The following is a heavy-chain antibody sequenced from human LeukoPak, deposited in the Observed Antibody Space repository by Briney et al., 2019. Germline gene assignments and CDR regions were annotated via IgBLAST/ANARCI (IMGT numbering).Heavy chain of an antibody. CDR1: AFTFSSYT. Sequence: GGSLRLSCAASAFTFSSYTMTWVRQSPGKGLEWVSSVRGSSSYIYYADSVKGRFTISRDNAKTSVHLQMNSLRAEDTAVYYCARGKLYYYDDSGSFDYWGQGTLVTVSS. CDR2: VRGSSSYI. D-gene: IGHD3-22*01. CDR3: ARGKLYYYDDSGSFDY. V-gene: IGHV3-21*01. J-gene: IGHJ4*02.